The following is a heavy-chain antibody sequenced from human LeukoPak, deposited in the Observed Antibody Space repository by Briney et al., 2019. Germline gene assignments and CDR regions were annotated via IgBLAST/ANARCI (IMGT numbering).Heavy chain of an antibody. CDR3: ARLVTGYSSGWYVIFDY. CDR2: INHSGST. V-gene: IGHV4-34*01. D-gene: IGHD6-19*01. CDR1: GGSFSGYY. Sequence: PSETLSLTCAVYGGSFSGYYWSRIRQPPGKGLEWIGEINHSGSTNYNPSLKSRVTISVDTSKNQFSLKLSSVTAADTAVYYCARLVTGYSSGWYVIFDYWGQGTLVTVSS. J-gene: IGHJ4*02.